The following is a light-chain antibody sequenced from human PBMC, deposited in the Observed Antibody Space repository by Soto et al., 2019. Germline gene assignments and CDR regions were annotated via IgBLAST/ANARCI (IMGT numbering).Light chain of an antibody. CDR1: SSDVGSYNL. CDR3: CSYAGSSTYVV. CDR2: EGS. V-gene: IGLV2-23*01. Sequence: QSVLTQPASVSGSPGQSITISCTGTSSDVGSYNLVSWYQQHPGKAPKLMIYEGSKRPSGVSNRFSGSKSGNTASLTISGIKAEDDADYYCCSYAGSSTYVVFGGGTKLTVL. J-gene: IGLJ2*01.